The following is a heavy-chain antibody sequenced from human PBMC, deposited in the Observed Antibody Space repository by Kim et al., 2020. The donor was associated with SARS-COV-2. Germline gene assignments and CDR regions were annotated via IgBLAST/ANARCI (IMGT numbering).Heavy chain of an antibody. Sequence: QKFQGRVTMTRDTSISTAYMELSRLRSDDTAVYYCARVGRGIAAAGNLGTWGQGTLVTVSS. D-gene: IGHD6-13*01. J-gene: IGHJ4*02. CDR3: ARVGRGIAAAGNLGT. V-gene: IGHV1-2*02.